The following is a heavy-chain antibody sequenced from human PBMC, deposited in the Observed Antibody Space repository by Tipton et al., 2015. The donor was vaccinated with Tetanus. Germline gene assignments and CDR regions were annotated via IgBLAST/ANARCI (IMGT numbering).Heavy chain of an antibody. V-gene: IGHV3-23*01. Sequence: SLRLSYAASGFTFSSYAMSWVRQAPGKGLEWVSAISGSGGSTYYADSVKGRFTISRDNSKNTLYLQMNSLRAEDTAVYYCAKEVGYYYDSSGYVDYWGQGTLVTVSS. CDR1: GFTFSSYA. CDR2: ISGSGGST. J-gene: IGHJ4*02. CDR3: AKEVGYYYDSSGYVDY. D-gene: IGHD3-22*01.